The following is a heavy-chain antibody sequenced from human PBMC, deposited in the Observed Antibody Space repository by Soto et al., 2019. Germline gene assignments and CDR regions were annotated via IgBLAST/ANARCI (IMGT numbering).Heavy chain of an antibody. J-gene: IGHJ6*02. V-gene: IGHV1-69*13. CDR3: AREFRTLGLYYYYYGMDV. Sequence: SVKVSCKASGGTFSSYAISWVRQAPGQGLEWMGGIIPIFGTANYAQRFQGRVTITADESTSTAYMELSSLRSEDTAVYYCAREFRTLGLYYYYYGMDVWGQGTTVTVSS. CDR2: IIPIFGTA. D-gene: IGHD1-26*01. CDR1: GGTFSSYA.